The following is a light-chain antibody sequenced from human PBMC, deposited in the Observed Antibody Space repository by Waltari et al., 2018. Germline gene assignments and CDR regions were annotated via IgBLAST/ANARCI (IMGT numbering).Light chain of an antibody. CDR1: TSNIGSNN. V-gene: IGLV1-44*01. CDR3: SAWDDSVHV. Sequence: QSGLTQSPSVSGTPGQRVTISCSGSTSNIGSNNVNWYQQFPGTAPKPLIYRNSERPSGVPARFSGSKSGTSASLSISGLQSEDEAEYYCSAWDDSVHVFGTGTRVTVL. J-gene: IGLJ1*01. CDR2: RNS.